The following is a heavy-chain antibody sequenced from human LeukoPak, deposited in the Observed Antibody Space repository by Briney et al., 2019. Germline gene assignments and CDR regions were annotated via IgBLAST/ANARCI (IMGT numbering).Heavy chain of an antibody. CDR1: GGSISSYY. CDR3: ARCGYSYAVDY. CDR2: IYYSGST. V-gene: IGHV4-59*01. Sequence: SETLSLTCTVSGGSISSYYWSWIRQPPGKGLEWIGYIYYSGSTNYNPSLKSRVTISVDTSKNQFSLKLSSVTAADTAVYHCARCGYSYAVDYWGQGTLVTVSS. J-gene: IGHJ4*02. D-gene: IGHD5-18*01.